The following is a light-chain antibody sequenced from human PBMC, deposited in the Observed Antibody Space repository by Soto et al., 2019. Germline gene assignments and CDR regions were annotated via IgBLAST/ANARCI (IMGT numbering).Light chain of an antibody. CDR1: SSDVGGYNS. Sequence: QSVLTQPASVSGSPGQSITISCTGTSSDVGGYNSVSWYQQHPGKAPKLIIYDVTNRPSGISNRFSGSKSGNTASLTISGLQAEDEAEYYCSSYTSSNTLVFGSGTKVTVL. V-gene: IGLV2-14*03. CDR2: DVT. J-gene: IGLJ1*01. CDR3: SSYTSSNTLV.